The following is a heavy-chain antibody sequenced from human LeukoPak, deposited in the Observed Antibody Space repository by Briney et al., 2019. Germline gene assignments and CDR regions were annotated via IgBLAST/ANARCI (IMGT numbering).Heavy chain of an antibody. D-gene: IGHD2-15*01. CDR3: ARAPAGYCSGGSCATFDY. Sequence: GASVNVSCKASGYTFTSYYMHWVRQAPGQGLEWMGIINPSGGSTSYAQKFQGRATMTMDTSTNTVDMELSSLRSEDTAVYYCARAPAGYCSGGSCATFDYWGQGTLVTVSS. CDR1: GYTFTSYY. V-gene: IGHV1-46*01. CDR2: INPSGGST. J-gene: IGHJ4*02.